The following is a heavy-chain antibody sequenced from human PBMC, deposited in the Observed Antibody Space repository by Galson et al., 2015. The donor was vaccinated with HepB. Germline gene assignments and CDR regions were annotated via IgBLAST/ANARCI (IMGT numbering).Heavy chain of an antibody. CDR1: GYSFTSYW. V-gene: IGHV5-51*03. J-gene: IGHJ6*02. Sequence: QSGAEVKKPGESLKISCKGSGYSFTSYWIGWVRQMPGKGLEWMGIIYPGDSDTRYSPSFQGQVTISADKSISTAYLQWSSLKASDTAMYYCARTILTGYYYYYYGMDVWGQGTTVTVSS. CDR2: IYPGDSDT. D-gene: IGHD3-9*01. CDR3: ARTILTGYYYYYYGMDV.